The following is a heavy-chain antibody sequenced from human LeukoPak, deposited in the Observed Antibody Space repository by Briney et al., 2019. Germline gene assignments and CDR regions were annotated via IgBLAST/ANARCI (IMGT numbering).Heavy chain of an antibody. CDR1: GGSFSGYY. D-gene: IGHD3-22*01. CDR3: AREAPIVVVTHFDY. CDR2: INHSGST. Sequence: SETLSLTCAVYGGSFSGYYWSWIRQPPGKGLEWIGEINHSGSTNYNPSLKSRVTISVDTSKNQFSLKLSSVTAADTAVYYCAREAPIVVVTHFDYWGQGTLVTVSS. V-gene: IGHV4-34*01. J-gene: IGHJ4*02.